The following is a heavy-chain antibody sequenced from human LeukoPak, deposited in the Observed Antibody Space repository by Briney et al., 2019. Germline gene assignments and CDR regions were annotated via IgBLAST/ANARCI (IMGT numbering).Heavy chain of an antibody. V-gene: IGHV4-4*07. CDR1: GGSISSYY. D-gene: IGHD6-13*01. J-gene: IGHJ6*02. CDR2: FYTSGST. Sequence: PSETLSLTCTVSGGSISSYYWSWIRQHAGKGLEWIGRFYTSGSTNYNPSLKSRVTMSVDTSKNQFSLKLSSVTAADTAVYYCAREYSSSWSLGGYYGMDVWGQGTTVTVSS. CDR3: AREYSSSWSLGGYYGMDV.